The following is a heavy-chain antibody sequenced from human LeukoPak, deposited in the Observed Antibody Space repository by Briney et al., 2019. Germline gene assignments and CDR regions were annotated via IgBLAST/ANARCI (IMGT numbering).Heavy chain of an antibody. Sequence: PGGSLRLSCVVSGFTFDDYAMRWVRQAPRKGLEWVSAISGSGGSTYYADSVKGRFTISRDNSKNTLYLQMNSLRAEDTAVYYCAKNFVHQEYQLLPIDYWGQGTLVTVSS. CDR1: GFTFDDYA. V-gene: IGHV3-23*01. CDR2: ISGSGGST. CDR3: AKNFVHQEYQLLPIDY. J-gene: IGHJ4*02. D-gene: IGHD2-2*01.